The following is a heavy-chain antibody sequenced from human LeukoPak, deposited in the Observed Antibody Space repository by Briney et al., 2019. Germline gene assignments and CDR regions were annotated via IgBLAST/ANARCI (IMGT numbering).Heavy chain of an antibody. Sequence: GGSLRLSCAGSGFTFSNYSINWVRQAPGKGLEWVSSISPSSHYIYYADSVRGRFTISRDNARNSLYLQMNSLRAEDTAVYYCAKDLGVEMATIYDYWGQGTLVTVSS. CDR1: GFTFSNYS. D-gene: IGHD5-24*01. J-gene: IGHJ4*02. CDR2: ISPSSHYI. CDR3: AKDLGVEMATIYDY. V-gene: IGHV3-21*04.